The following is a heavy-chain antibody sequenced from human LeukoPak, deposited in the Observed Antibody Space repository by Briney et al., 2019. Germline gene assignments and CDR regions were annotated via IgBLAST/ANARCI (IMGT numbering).Heavy chain of an antibody. D-gene: IGHD6-13*01. CDR1: GGSISSYY. J-gene: IGHJ4*02. V-gene: IGHV4-59*01. Sequence: SETLSLTCTVSGGSISSYYWSWIRQPPGKGLEWIGYIYYSGSTNYNPSLKSRVTISVDTSKNQFSLKLSSVTAADTAVYYCAIVHSSSWYYFDYSGQGTLVTVSS. CDR3: AIVHSSSWYYFDY. CDR2: IYYSGST.